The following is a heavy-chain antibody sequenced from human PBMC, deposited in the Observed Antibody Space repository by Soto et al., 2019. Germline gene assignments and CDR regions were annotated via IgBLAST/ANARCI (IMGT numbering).Heavy chain of an antibody. CDR1: GFTFSAYA. Sequence: EVQLLESGGGVVQPGGSLRLSCAASGFTFSAYAKSWVRQAAEKALEWVSVISGSGGATYYADSVKGRFTISRDNSKNTLYLQMNSLRAEDTAVYYRARHEYITTWYLYYSGQGTLVTVSS. CDR3: ARHEYITTWYLYY. J-gene: IGHJ4*02. CDR2: ISGSGGAT. V-gene: IGHV3-23*01. D-gene: IGHD6-13*01.